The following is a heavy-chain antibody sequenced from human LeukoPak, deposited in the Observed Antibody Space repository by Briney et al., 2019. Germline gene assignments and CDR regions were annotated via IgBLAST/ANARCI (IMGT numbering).Heavy chain of an antibody. CDR1: GFTFDDYA. V-gene: IGHV3-9*01. CDR3: AKDIGVRSGFAFDI. CDR2: ISWNSGSI. Sequence: GGSLRLSCAASGFTFDDYAMPWVRQAPGKGLEWVSGISWNSGSIGYADSVKGRFTISRDNAKNSLYLQMNSLRAEDTALYYCAKDIGVRSGFAFDIWGQGTMVTVSS. D-gene: IGHD3-10*01. J-gene: IGHJ3*02.